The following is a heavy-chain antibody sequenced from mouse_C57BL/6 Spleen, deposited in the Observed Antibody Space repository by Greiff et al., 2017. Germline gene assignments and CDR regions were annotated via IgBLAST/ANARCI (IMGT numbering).Heavy chain of an antibody. CDR1: GYSITSGYY. V-gene: IGHV3-6*01. CDR3: ARGHYFDY. J-gene: IGHJ2*01. Sequence: EVQLKESGPGLVKPSQSLSLTCSVTGYSITSGYYWNWIRQFPGNKLEWMGYISYDGSNNYNPSLKNRISITRDTSKNQFFLKLNSVTTEDTATYYCARGHYFDYWGQGTTLTVSS. CDR2: ISYDGSN.